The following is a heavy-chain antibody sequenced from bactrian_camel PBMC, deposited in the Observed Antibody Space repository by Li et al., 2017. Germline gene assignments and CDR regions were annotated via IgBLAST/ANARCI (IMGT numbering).Heavy chain of an antibody. J-gene: IGHJ4*01. CDR3: AAEPRGSAY. D-gene: IGHD3*01. V-gene: IGHV3S54*01. Sequence: HVQLVESGGGSVQAGGSLKLSCAASTYPYSAMAWFRQAPGKEREGVAAINIGGGGTYYADSVKGRFTISRDNRKSTLYLEMSSLKTEDTAVYYCAAEPRGSAYWGQGTQVTV. CDR2: INIGGGGT. CDR1: TYPYSA.